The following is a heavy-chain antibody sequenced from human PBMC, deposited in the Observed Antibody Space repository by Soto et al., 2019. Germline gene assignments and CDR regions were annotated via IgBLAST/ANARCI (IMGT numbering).Heavy chain of an antibody. V-gene: IGHV3-30-3*01. CDR2: ISYDGSNK. CDR1: GFTFSSYA. J-gene: IGHJ4*02. CDR3: ATPIFGVVIKYYFDY. D-gene: IGHD3-3*01. Sequence: ESGGGVVQPGRSLRLSCAASGFTFSSYAMHWVRQAPGKGLEWVAVISYDGSNKYYADSVKGRFTISRDNSKNTLYLQMNSLRAEDTAVYYCATPIFGVVIKYYFDYWGQGTLVTVSS.